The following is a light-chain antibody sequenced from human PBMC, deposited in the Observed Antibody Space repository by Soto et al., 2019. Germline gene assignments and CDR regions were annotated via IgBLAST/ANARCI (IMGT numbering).Light chain of an antibody. V-gene: IGKV3-15*01. J-gene: IGKJ2*01. CDR2: GAS. CDR3: QQYNNWPRT. CDR1: QSVSSD. Sequence: DIMMTQSPATLSVSPGERATLSCRASQSVSSDLVWYQQKPGQAPRLLIYGASTRATGIPARFSGSGSGTEFTLTISSLQSEDFAVYYCQQYNNWPRTFGQGTKLEIK.